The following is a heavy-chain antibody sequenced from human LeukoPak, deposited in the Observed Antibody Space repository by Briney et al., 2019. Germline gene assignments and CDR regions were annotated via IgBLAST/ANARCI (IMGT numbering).Heavy chain of an antibody. Sequence: PGGSLRLSCAASGFTFSSYSMNWVRQAPGKGLEWVSYISSSSSTIYYADSVKGRFTISRDNAKNSLYLQMNSLRDEDTAVYYCARVIRGYYDSSGYSLGYWGQGTLVTVSS. V-gene: IGHV3-48*02. CDR2: ISSSSSTI. J-gene: IGHJ4*02. D-gene: IGHD3-22*01. CDR3: ARVIRGYYDSSGYSLGY. CDR1: GFTFSSYS.